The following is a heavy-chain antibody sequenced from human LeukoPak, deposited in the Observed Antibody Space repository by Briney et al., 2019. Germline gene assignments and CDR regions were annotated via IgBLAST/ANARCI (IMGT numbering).Heavy chain of an antibody. CDR2: IYYGGST. V-gene: IGHV4-59*01. J-gene: IGHJ4*02. Sequence: SETLSLTCTVSGGSISSYYWSWIRQPPGKGLEWIGYIYYGGSTNYNPSLKSRVTISVDTSKNQFSLKLSSVTAADTAVYYCARGSCSSTSCYARPYYFDYWGQGTLVTVSS. D-gene: IGHD2-2*01. CDR1: GGSISSYY. CDR3: ARGSCSSTSCYARPYYFDY.